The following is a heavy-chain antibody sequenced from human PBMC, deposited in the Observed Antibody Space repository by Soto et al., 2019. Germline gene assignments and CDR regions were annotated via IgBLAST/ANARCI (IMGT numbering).Heavy chain of an antibody. J-gene: IGHJ4*02. CDR3: ASLRATGFDY. Sequence: ASVKVSCKASGYTFTSYGISWVRQAPGQGLEWMGIISANTGSTNYAQKFQGRVTMTRDTSTSTVYMEVRSLRSEDTAVYYCASLRATGFDYWGQGTLVTVSS. V-gene: IGHV1-18*01. D-gene: IGHD7-27*01. CDR1: GYTFTSYG. CDR2: ISANTGST.